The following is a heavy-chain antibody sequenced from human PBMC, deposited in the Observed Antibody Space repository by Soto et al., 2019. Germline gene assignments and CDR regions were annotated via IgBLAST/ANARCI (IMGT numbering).Heavy chain of an antibody. Sequence: QVQLVQSGAEVKKPGASVKVSCRASGYTFTSYDINWVRQATGQGLEWMGWMNPNSGNTGYAQKFQGRVTMPRNTSLSKDYMELRRLRSEETAVYYCASVPEYSSSASFHYWGQGTLVTVSS. V-gene: IGHV1-8*01. J-gene: IGHJ4*02. D-gene: IGHD6-6*01. CDR2: MNPNSGNT. CDR1: GYTFTSYD. CDR3: ASVPEYSSSASFHY.